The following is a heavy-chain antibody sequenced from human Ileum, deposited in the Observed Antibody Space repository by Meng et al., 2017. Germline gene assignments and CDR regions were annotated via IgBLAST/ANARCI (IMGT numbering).Heavy chain of an antibody. V-gene: IGHV3-74*01. CDR3: TRDVPHSRFDP. J-gene: IGHJ5*02. Sequence: EVQLVGDGGGFVPPGGSLRLSCVGSGFTFINHWMHWVRQVPGKGLVWVSQINNDGSSRSYADSVKGRFTISRDNAKSTLYLQMNSLTVEDTALYYCTRDVPHSRFDPWGQGTLVTVSS. CDR1: GFTFINHW. D-gene: IGHD2-15*01. CDR2: INNDGSSR.